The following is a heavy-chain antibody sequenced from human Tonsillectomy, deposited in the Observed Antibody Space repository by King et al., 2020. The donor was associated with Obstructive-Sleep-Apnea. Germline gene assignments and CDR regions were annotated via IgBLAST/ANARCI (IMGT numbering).Heavy chain of an antibody. CDR1: GGSFSGYY. J-gene: IGHJ4*02. Sequence: VQLQQWGAGLLKPSETLSLTCAVYGGSFSGYYWSWVRQPPGKGLEWIGEVNHGGSTNYNPSLKSLVTISVDTSKNQFSLELSSVTAADTAVYYCARGVPGFWGQGTLVTVSS. CDR3: ARGVPGF. D-gene: IGHD6-19*01. V-gene: IGHV4-34*01. CDR2: VNHGGST.